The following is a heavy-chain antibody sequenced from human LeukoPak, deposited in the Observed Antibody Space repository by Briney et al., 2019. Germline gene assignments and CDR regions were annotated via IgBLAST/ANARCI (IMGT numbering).Heavy chain of an antibody. V-gene: IGHV5-51*01. CDR3: ARHKIAYSRSAPFDY. D-gene: IGHD3-22*01. Sequence: GESLKISCKGSGHSFTSYWIGWVRQMPGKGLEWMGIIFPGDSETRHSPSFKGQVTISADKSINTAYLQWSSLKASDTAIYYCARHKIAYSRSAPFDYWGLGTLVTVSS. CDR1: GHSFTSYW. J-gene: IGHJ4*02. CDR2: IFPGDSET.